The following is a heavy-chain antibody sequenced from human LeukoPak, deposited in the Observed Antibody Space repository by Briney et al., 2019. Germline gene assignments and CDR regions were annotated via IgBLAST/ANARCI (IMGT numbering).Heavy chain of an antibody. CDR2: ISAYNDNT. Sequence: ASVKVSCKASGYTFTTYGITWVRQAPGQGLEWMGWISAYNDNTNYAQKFQGRVTMTRDTSTYTAYMDLRSLRPDDTAVYYCARENSRHAFDIWGQGTMVTVSS. V-gene: IGHV1-18*01. D-gene: IGHD2-21*01. CDR3: ARENSRHAFDI. J-gene: IGHJ3*02. CDR1: GYTFTTYG.